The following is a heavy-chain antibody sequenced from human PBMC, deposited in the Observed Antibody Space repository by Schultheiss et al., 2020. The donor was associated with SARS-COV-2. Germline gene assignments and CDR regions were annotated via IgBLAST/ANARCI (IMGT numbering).Heavy chain of an antibody. J-gene: IGHJ4*02. V-gene: IGHV3-30-3*01. CDR3: AKDHGYGGNDY. CDR2: ISYDGSNK. D-gene: IGHD4-23*01. CDR1: GFTFSSYA. Sequence: GGSLRLSCAASGFTFSSYAMHWVRQAPGKGLEWVAVISYDGSNKYYADSVKGRFTISRDNSKNTLFLQMSSLRAEDTAVYYCAKDHGYGGNDYWGQGTLVTVSS.